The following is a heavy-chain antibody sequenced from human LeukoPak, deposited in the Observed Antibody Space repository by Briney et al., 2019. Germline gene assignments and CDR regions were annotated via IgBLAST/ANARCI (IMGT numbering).Heavy chain of an antibody. V-gene: IGHV4-34*01. CDR2: INHSGST. J-gene: IGHJ1*01. CDR3: ARTGYSSGWYGGYFQH. D-gene: IGHD6-19*01. CDR1: GGSFSGYY. Sequence: SETLSLTCAVYGGSFSGYYWSWIRQPPGKGLEWIGEINHSGSTNYNPSLKSRVTISVDTSKNQFSLKLSSVTAADTAVYHCARTGYSSGWYGGYFQHWGQGTLVTVSS.